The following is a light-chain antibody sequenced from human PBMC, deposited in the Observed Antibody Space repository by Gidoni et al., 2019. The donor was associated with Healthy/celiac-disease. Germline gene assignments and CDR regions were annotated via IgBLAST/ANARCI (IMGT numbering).Light chain of an antibody. CDR2: YDS. Sequence: SYVLTQPPSVSVAPGKTARITCGGKNIGSKRVHWYQQKPGQATVRVIYYDSDRPSGIQEGFSGTNAGNTATLTIIRVEAGDEADYYCQVWDSSSDHPVVGGGTKLTVL. CDR1: NIGSKR. V-gene: IGLV3-21*04. CDR3: QVWDSSSDHPV. J-gene: IGLJ2*01.